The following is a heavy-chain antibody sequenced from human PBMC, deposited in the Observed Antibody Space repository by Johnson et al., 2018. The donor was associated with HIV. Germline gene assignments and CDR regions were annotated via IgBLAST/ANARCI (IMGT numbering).Heavy chain of an antibody. CDR1: GFTFSSYG. V-gene: IGHV3-30*03. J-gene: IGHJ3*02. CDR2: ISYDGSNK. D-gene: IGHD5-12*01. CDR3: ARGRARAFDI. Sequence: QVQLVESGGGVVQPGRSLRLSCAASGFTFSSYGMHWVRQAPGKGLEWVAVISYDGSNKYYADSVKGRFTISRDNSKNTLYLQMNSLRAEDTAVYYCARGRARAFDIWGQGTMVTVSS.